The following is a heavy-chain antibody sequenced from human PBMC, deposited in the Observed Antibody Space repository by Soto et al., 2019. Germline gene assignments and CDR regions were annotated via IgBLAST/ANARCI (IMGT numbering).Heavy chain of an antibody. CDR2: IKSQGDGGTT. CDR3: TAALPRVRSDYGCDY. D-gene: IGHD4-17*01. V-gene: IGHV3-15*07. J-gene: IGHJ4*02. CDR1: GFTFNYAW. Sequence: EVQLVESGGGLVKPGGSLRLSCGASGFTFNYAWMNWVRQAPGKGLEWVGRIKSQGDGGTTDFAAPVKGRFTISRDDSKNTLDLQMKRLQTDDTAVYYCTAALPRVRSDYGCDYWGQGTLVTVSS.